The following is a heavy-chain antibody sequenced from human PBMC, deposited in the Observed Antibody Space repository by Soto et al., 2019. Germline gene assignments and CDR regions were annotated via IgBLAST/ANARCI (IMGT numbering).Heavy chain of an antibody. CDR1: GYTFTSFG. D-gene: IGHD2-2*02. CDR3: ARGGDIVVFPASIMARHRFDS. V-gene: IGHV1-18*01. CDR2: ITTDKGKT. J-gene: IGHJ5*01. Sequence: ASVKVSCKTSGYTFTSFGISWVRQAPGQGLEWMGWITTDKGKTNYAQKFQGRVTMTTDTSTSTAYMELRSLRSDDTAVYYCARGGDIVVFPASIMARHRFDSCGQGTPVTVSA.